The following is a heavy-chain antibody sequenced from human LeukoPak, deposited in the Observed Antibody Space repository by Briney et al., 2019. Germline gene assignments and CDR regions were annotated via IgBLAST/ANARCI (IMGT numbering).Heavy chain of an antibody. Sequence: QPGGSLRLSCAASGFTFSSYSMNWVRQAPGKGLEWVSYISSSSSTIYYADSVKGRFTISRDNAKNSLYLQMNSLRTEDTALYYCAKDGKNHFDSWGQGTLVTVSS. J-gene: IGHJ4*02. CDR1: GFTFSSYS. CDR2: ISSSSSTI. D-gene: IGHD1-14*01. V-gene: IGHV3-48*04. CDR3: AKDGKNHFDS.